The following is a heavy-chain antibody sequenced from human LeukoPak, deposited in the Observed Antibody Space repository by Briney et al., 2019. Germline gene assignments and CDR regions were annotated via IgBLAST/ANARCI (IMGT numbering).Heavy chain of an antibody. CDR2: ISSSSSYT. Sequence: GGSLRLSCAASGFSFSDYYMSWMRQAPGKGLEWVSYISSSSSYTNYADSVKGRFTISRDNAKNSLYPQMNSLRAEDTAVYYCARDSSSWFDPWGQGTLVTVSS. V-gene: IGHV3-11*05. J-gene: IGHJ5*02. CDR3: ARDSSSWFDP. D-gene: IGHD6-13*01. CDR1: GFSFSDYY.